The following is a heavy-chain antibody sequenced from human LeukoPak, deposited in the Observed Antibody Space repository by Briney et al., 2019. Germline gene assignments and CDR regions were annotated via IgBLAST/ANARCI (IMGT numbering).Heavy chain of an antibody. CDR3: AKDPNGDYIGAFDG. D-gene: IGHD2-8*01. CDR1: GLSIGNYA. J-gene: IGHJ3*01. Sequence: GGSLRLSCVGCGLSIGNYAMTWARQAPGKGLEWVSSITVNGGTTKYADSVRGRFTVSRDNSRNTVFLQMDSLRAEDTAVYYCAKDPNGDYIGAFDGWGQGTMVTVSS. CDR2: ITVNGGTT. V-gene: IGHV3-23*01.